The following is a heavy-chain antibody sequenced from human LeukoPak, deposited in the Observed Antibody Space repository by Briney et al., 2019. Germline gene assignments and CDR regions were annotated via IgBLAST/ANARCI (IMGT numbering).Heavy chain of an antibody. J-gene: IGHJ4*02. D-gene: IGHD3-10*01. Sequence: GESLKISCKGSGYRFTSYWIGWVRQMPGKGLEWMGIIYPGDSDTRYGPSFQGQVTISADKSISTAYLQWSSLKASDTAMYYCARRYYYGSGIYSHFDYWGQGTLVTVSS. V-gene: IGHV5-51*01. CDR1: GYRFTSYW. CDR2: IYPGDSDT. CDR3: ARRYYYGSGIYSHFDY.